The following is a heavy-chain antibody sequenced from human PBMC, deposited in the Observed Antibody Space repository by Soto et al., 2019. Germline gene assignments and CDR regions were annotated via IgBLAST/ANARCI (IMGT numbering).Heavy chain of an antibody. V-gene: IGHV1-69*13. J-gene: IGHJ4*02. CDR3: ASGLAGATTQDY. CDR2: IIPIFGTA. CDR1: GGTFSSYA. Sequence: SVKVSCKASGGTFSSYAISWVRQAPGQGLEWMGGIIPIFGTANYAQKFQGRVTITADESTSTAYMELSGLRSEDTAVYYCASGLAGATTQDYWGQGTLVTVSS. D-gene: IGHD1-26*01.